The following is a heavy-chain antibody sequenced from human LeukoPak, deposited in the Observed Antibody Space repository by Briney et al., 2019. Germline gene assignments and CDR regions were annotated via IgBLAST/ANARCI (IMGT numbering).Heavy chain of an antibody. J-gene: IGHJ4*02. CDR3: ARDGTYNSFDY. V-gene: IGHV4-4*07. D-gene: IGHD1-14*01. CDR1: GGSISSYY. Sequence: PSETLSLTCTVSGGSISSYYWSWIRQPAGKGLEWIGRIYSSGSTTYNPSLKSRVTLSVDTSKNQFSLKLRSVTAADTAMYYCARDGTYNSFDYWGQGTLVTVSS. CDR2: IYSSGST.